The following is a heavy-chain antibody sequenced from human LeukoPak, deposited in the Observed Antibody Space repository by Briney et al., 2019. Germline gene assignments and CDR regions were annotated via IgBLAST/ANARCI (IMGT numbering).Heavy chain of an antibody. CDR1: GYTFTGYF. V-gene: IGHV1-2*02. CDR2: INPNSGGT. D-gene: IGHD6-19*01. CDR3: ARESVAGNFDY. J-gene: IGHJ4*02. Sequence: ASVKVSCKASGYTFTGYFMHWVRQAPGQGLEWMGWINPNSGGTNYAQKFRGRVTMTRDTSISTAYMELSRLRSDDTAVYYCARESVAGNFDYWGQGTLVTVSS.